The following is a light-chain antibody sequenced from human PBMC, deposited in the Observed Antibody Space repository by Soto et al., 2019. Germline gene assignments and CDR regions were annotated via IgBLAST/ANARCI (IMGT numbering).Light chain of an antibody. Sequence: TQSPGTLSLSPGARATLSCKDRKSVSRNNLVWYQQRPGQPPRLLLYGASTRATGITARFSGSGSGTEFTLTISSLQSEDFAVYYCQQYNNWPPWTFGQGTKVDIK. CDR1: KSVSRNN. J-gene: IGKJ1*01. V-gene: IGKV3-15*01. CDR2: GAS. CDR3: QQYNNWPPWT.